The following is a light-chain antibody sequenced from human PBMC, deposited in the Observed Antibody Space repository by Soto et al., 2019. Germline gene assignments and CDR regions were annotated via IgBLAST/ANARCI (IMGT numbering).Light chain of an antibody. CDR1: SSDVGGYKY. J-gene: IGLJ1*01. Sequence: QSALTQPHSVSGSPGQSVTISCTGTSSDVGGYKYVSWYQHHPGKATKLIIYDVTERPSGVPDRFSGSRSGNTASLTISGLQAEDEADYYCCSYTGSYSYVFGIGTKLTVL. CDR2: DVT. V-gene: IGLV2-11*01. CDR3: CSYTGSYSYV.